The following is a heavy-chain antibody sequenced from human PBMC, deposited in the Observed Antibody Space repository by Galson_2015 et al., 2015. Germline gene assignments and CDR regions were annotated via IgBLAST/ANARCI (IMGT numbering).Heavy chain of an antibody. CDR1: GFIFSSYA. CDR3: ARSAGISIPSYMDV. V-gene: IGHV3-33*01. CDR2: VWHDGINK. Sequence: SLRLSCAASGFIFSSYAMHWVRQAPGKGLEWVAVVWHDGINKYYVDSVKGRFTISRDNSKNTLYLQMNSLRAEDTAVYYCARSAGISIPSYMDVWGKGTTVTVSS. J-gene: IGHJ6*03.